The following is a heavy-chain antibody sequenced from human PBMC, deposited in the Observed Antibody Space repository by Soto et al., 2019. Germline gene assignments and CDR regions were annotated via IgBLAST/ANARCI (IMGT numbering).Heavy chain of an antibody. CDR1: GFTFTYYA. V-gene: IGHV3-23*01. Sequence: LRLSCTASGFTFTYYAFSWVRQAPGKGLEWVSAISANGQGIYYADSVRGRFTISRDNSKNTVFLHMDSLRAEDTAVYYCAKDRDYPRDQFHYWGQGTLVTVS. J-gene: IGHJ4*02. D-gene: IGHD2-2*01. CDR3: AKDRDYPRDQFHY. CDR2: ISANGQGI.